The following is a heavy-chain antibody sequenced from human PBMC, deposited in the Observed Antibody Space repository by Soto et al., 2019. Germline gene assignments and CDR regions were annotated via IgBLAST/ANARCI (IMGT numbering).Heavy chain of an antibody. CDR1: GGTFSCYA. Sequence: QVQLVQSGAEVKKPGSSVKVSCKASGGTFSCYAISWVRQAPGQGLEWMGGIIPIFGTANYAQKFQGRVTITADESTSTAYMELSSLRSEDTAVYYCARDLYYYDSSGYQNYYYGMDVWGQGTTVTVSS. CDR2: IIPIFGTA. J-gene: IGHJ6*02. V-gene: IGHV1-69*01. D-gene: IGHD3-22*01. CDR3: ARDLYYYDSSGYQNYYYGMDV.